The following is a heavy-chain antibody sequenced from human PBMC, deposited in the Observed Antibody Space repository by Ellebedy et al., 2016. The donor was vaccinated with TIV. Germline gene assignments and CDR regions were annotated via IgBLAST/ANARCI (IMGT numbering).Heavy chain of an antibody. CDR2: INQDGSAK. Sequence: GESLKISCAASGFTFSSYWMSWVRQAPGKGLEWVANINQDGSAKYYVDSVKGRFTISRGNAKNSLSLQMNSLRAEDTAVYYCARLDAIIDVKSLDYWGQGTLVTVSS. CDR1: GFTFSSYW. D-gene: IGHD3-10*01. J-gene: IGHJ4*02. V-gene: IGHV3-7*03. CDR3: ARLDAIIDVKSLDY.